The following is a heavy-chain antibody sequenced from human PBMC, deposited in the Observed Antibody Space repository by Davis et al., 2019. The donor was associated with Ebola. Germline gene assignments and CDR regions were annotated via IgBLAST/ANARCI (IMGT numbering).Heavy chain of an antibody. D-gene: IGHD2-2*01. CDR1: AFTFSTYS. V-gene: IGHV3-21*04. CDR2: ISSDSDYI. J-gene: IGHJ4*02. Sequence: PGGSLTLSCAASAFTFSTYSMSWVRQAPGKGLEWVSSISSDSDYIYYADSAKGRFTISRDNAKNSLYLQMNSLRAEGTAVYYCARAEEWDSVVVPAATPDYWGQGTLVTVSS. CDR3: ARAEEWDSVVVPAATPDY.